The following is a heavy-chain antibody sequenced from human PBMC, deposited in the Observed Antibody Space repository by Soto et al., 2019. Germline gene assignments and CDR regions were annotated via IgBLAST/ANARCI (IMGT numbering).Heavy chain of an antibody. J-gene: IGHJ6*03. CDR3: AREGIFGVVTPTSASYYMDV. D-gene: IGHD3-3*01. CDR1: GYTFTKFA. Sequence: QVHLVQPGAEVEKPGASVKVSCKAFGYTFTKFAISWVRQAPGQGLEWMGWVNTYNGKTNYAQNLQGRVTMTRDTSASTACMELRSLRSDDTAVYFCAREGIFGVVTPTSASYYMDVCGSGTTVTVSS. V-gene: IGHV1-18*01. CDR2: VNTYNGKT.